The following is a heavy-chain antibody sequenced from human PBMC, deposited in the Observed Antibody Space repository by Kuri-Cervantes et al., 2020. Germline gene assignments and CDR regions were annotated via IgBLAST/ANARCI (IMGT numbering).Heavy chain of an antibody. CDR1: GFTFSSYS. CDR2: ISSSSSYI. CDR3: AKDLGYSSSRTFDY. J-gene: IGHJ4*02. Sequence: GESLKISCVASGFTFSSYSMNWVRQAPGKGLEWVSSISSSSSYIYYADSVKGRFTISRDNSKNTLYLQMNSLRAEGTAVYYCAKDLGYSSSRTFDYWGQGTLVTVSS. V-gene: IGHV3-21*01. D-gene: IGHD6-13*01.